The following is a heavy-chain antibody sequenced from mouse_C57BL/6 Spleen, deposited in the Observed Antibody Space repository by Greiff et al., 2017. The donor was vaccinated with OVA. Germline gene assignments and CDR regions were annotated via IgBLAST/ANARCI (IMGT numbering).Heavy chain of an antibody. CDR2: IDPSDSYT. CDR1: GYTFTSYW. CDR3: ARGPYLYAMDY. V-gene: IGHV1-69*01. Sequence: VQLQQSGAELVMPGASVKLSCKASGYTFTSYWMHWVKQRPGQGLEWIGEIDPSDSYTNYNQKFKGKSTLTVDKSSSTAYMQLSSLTSEDSAVYYCARGPYLYAMDYWGQGTSVTVSS. J-gene: IGHJ4*01. D-gene: IGHD6-5*01.